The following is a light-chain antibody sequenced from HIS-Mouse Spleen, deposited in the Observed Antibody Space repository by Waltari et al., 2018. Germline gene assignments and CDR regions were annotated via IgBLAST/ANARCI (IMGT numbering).Light chain of an antibody. CDR2: RNN. CDR1: SSNIGSNY. Sequence: QSVLTQPPSASGTPGQRVTISCSGSSSNIGSNYVYWYQQHPGTAPKPLIYRNNQRPSGVPDRFSGSTSGTSASLAISGLRSEDEADYYCAAWDDSLSGPVFGGGTKLTVL. J-gene: IGLJ3*02. CDR3: AAWDDSLSGPV. V-gene: IGLV1-47*01.